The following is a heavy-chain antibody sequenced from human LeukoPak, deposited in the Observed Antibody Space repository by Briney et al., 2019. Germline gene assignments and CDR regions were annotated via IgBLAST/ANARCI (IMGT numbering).Heavy chain of an antibody. J-gene: IGHJ4*02. CDR1: GGSFSGYY. D-gene: IGHD5-12*01. Sequence: PSETLSLTCAVYGGSFSGYYWSWIRQPPGKGLEWIGEINHSGSTNYNPSLKSRVTISVDTSKNQFSLKLSSVTAADTAVYYCARGQRGEYSGYDLDYWGQGTLVTVSS. CDR2: INHSGST. CDR3: ARGQRGEYSGYDLDY. V-gene: IGHV4-34*01.